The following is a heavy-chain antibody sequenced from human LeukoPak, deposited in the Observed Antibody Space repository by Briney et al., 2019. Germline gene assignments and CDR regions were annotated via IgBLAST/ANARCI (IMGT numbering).Heavy chain of an antibody. CDR1: GFTFSSYA. Sequence: GGSLRLSCAASGFTFSSYAMSWVRQAPGKGLEWGSAISGSGGSTYYADSVKGRFTLSRDNSKNTLYLQMNSLRAEDTAVYYCAKDFVVALRHWGQGTLVTVSS. V-gene: IGHV3-23*01. D-gene: IGHD2-2*01. J-gene: IGHJ4*02. CDR3: AKDFVVALRH. CDR2: ISGSGGST.